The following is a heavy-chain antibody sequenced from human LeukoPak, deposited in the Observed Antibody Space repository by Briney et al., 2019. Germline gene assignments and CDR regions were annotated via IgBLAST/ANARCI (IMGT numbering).Heavy chain of an antibody. CDR2: INPNSGGT. V-gene: IGHV1-2*02. D-gene: IGHD6-6*01. CDR1: GYTFTGYY. J-gene: IGHJ5*02. Sequence: ASVKVSCKASGYTFTGYYMHWVRQAPGQGLEWMGWINPNSGGTNYAQKFQGRVTMTRDTSISTAYMELSRLRSDDTAVYYCAREKTAARPANWCDPWGQGTLVTVSS. CDR3: AREKTAARPANWCDP.